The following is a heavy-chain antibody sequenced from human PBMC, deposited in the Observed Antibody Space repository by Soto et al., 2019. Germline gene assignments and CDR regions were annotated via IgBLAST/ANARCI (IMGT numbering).Heavy chain of an antibody. Sequence: PGGSLRLSCAASGFTVSSHWIHWVRQAPGKGLVWVARISSDGNSIVYADSVKGRFTLSRDNAENTLFLQMNSLRAKDTAVYYCARVGGGGSGSHFDSWGRGTLVTVSS. D-gene: IGHD1-26*01. CDR2: ISSDGNSI. V-gene: IGHV3-74*01. CDR3: ARVGGGGSGSHFDS. J-gene: IGHJ4*02. CDR1: GFTVSSHW.